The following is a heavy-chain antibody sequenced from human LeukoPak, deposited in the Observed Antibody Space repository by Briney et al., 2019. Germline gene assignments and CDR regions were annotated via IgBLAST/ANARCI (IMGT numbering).Heavy chain of an antibody. Sequence: GGSPRLSCAASGFTFSSYAMSWVRQAPGKGLEWVSTISSSGGSTYYADSVKGRFTISRDYSKNTLYLQMNSLRAEDTAVYYCAKTYGSGWYFDYWGQGTLVTVSS. CDR1: GFTFSSYA. CDR2: ISSSGGST. D-gene: IGHD6-19*01. V-gene: IGHV3-23*01. J-gene: IGHJ4*02. CDR3: AKTYGSGWYFDY.